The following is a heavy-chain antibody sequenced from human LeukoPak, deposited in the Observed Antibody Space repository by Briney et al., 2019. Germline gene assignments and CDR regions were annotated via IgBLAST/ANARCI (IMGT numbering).Heavy chain of an antibody. CDR3: ARDRVRGLYGFDP. CDR2: IFYGGST. V-gene: IGHV4-59*01. CDR1: GDSISSYY. D-gene: IGHD3-10*01. J-gene: IGHJ5*02. Sequence: PSETLSLTCTVSGDSISSYYWSWIRQPPGKGLEWIGYIFYGGSTIYNPSLKSRVTISVDTSKNQFSLKLSSVTAADTAVYYCARDRVRGLYGFDPWGQGTLVTVSS.